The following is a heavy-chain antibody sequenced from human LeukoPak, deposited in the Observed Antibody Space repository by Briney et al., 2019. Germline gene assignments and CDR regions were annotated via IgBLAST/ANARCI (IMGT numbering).Heavy chain of an antibody. CDR1: GYTFTSYY. CDR2: INPSGGST. J-gene: IGHJ4*02. Sequence: GASVKVSCKASGYTFTSYYMHWVRQAPGQGLEWMGIINPSGGSTSYAQKFQGRVTMTRDTSTSTVYMELSSLRSEDTAVYYCARAPNTDYYDSSGYYYHFDYWGQGTLVTVSS. CDR3: ARAPNTDYYDSSGYYYHFDY. D-gene: IGHD3-22*01. V-gene: IGHV1-46*01.